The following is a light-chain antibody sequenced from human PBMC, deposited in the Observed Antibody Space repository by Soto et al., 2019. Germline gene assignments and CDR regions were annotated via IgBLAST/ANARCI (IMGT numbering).Light chain of an antibody. V-gene: IGKV3-15*01. CDR3: QQYNNWPTVT. CDR1: QSFNSIY. CDR2: GAS. Sequence: EIVLTQSPGTLSLSAGERATLSCRASQSFNSIYLAWYQQKPGQAPRLLIYGASSRATGIPARFSGSGSGTEFTLTISSLQSEDFALYYCQQYNNWPTVTFGQGTRLEIK. J-gene: IGKJ5*01.